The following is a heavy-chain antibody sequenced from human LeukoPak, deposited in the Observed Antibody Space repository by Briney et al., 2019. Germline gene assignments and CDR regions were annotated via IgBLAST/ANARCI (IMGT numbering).Heavy chain of an antibody. D-gene: IGHD3-3*01. CDR3: ARDLSFLGWLKVDWNWFDP. CDR2: IHYSGST. V-gene: IGHV4-39*07. J-gene: IGHJ5*02. CDR1: GGSISSSSYY. Sequence: SETLSLTCTVSGGSISSSSYYWGWIRQPRGKGLEWIGSIHYSGSTYYNPSLKSRVTISVDTSKNQFSLKLSSVTAADTAVYYCARDLSFLGWLKVDWNWFDPWGQGTLVTVSS.